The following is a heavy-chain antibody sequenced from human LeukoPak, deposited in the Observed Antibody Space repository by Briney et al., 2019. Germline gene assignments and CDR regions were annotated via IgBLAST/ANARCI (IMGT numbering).Heavy chain of an antibody. V-gene: IGHV5-51*01. J-gene: IGHJ4*02. Sequence: GESLKISCKGSGYSFTNYLIAWVRQMPGKGLKWMGIIYPCDSDTRYSPSFQGQVTISADKSISTAYLQWSSLKASDTAMYYCARQELWRPLRYWGQGTLVTVSS. CDR2: IYPCDSDT. CDR1: GYSFTNYL. D-gene: IGHD1-7*01. CDR3: ARQELWRPLRY.